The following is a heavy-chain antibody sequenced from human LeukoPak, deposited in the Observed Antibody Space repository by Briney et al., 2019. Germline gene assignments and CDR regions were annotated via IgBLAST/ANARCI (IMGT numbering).Heavy chain of an antibody. CDR3: ARDLSTPHRGYSYGFGY. Sequence: ASVKVSCKASGYTFTSYGISWVRQAPGQGLEWMGWISAYNGNTNYAQKLQGRVTMTTDTSTSTAYMELRSLRSDDTAVYYWARDLSTPHRGYSYGFGYWGQGTLVTVSS. D-gene: IGHD5-18*01. J-gene: IGHJ4*02. V-gene: IGHV1-18*01. CDR1: GYTFTSYG. CDR2: ISAYNGNT.